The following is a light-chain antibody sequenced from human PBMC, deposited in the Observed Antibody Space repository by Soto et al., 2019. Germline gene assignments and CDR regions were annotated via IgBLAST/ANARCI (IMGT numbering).Light chain of an antibody. CDR2: DVT. V-gene: IGLV2-11*01. CDR1: SSDVGTYDL. Sequence: QSALTQPASVSGSPGQSITISCTGTSSDVGTYDLVSWYQHHPGAAPKLMIYDVTKRPSGVPDRFSGSKSGNTASLTISGLQAEDEADYYCCSYAGSYSYVFGTGTQLTVL. CDR3: CSYAGSYSYV. J-gene: IGLJ7*01.